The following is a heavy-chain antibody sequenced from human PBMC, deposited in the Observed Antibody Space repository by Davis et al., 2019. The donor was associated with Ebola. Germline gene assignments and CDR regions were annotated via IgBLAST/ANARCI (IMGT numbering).Heavy chain of an antibody. D-gene: IGHD6-13*01. J-gene: IGHJ4*02. CDR1: GFTFSSYE. CDR3: ARVNVVAAGSFDF. V-gene: IGHV3-9*01. CDR2: ISWNGGSK. Sequence: SLKISCAASGFTFSSYEMNWVRQTPGKGLEWVSGISWNGGSKDYADSVKGRFTISRDNAKNSLYLQMNSLTPEDTAFYYCARVNVVAAGSFDFWGQGTRVTVSA.